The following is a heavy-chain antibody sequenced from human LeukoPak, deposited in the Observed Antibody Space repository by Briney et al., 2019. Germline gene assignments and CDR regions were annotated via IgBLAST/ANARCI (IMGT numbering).Heavy chain of an antibody. V-gene: IGHV3-23*01. CDR3: ANLRGSPEMGN. CDR2: ISGSGGST. J-gene: IGHJ4*02. Sequence: GGSLRLSCAVSGFSFSSYAMSWVRQAPGKGPEWVSGISGSGGSTYYADSVKGRFTVSRDNSKNTLSLQMNSLRAEDTAVYYCANLRGSPEMGNWGQGTLVTVSS. CDR1: GFSFSSYA. D-gene: IGHD5-24*01.